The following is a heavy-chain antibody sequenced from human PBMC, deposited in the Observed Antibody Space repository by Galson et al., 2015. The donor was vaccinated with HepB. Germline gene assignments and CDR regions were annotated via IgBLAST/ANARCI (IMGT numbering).Heavy chain of an antibody. CDR3: ARMGGGHMASINI. D-gene: IGHD1-14*01. V-gene: IGHV3-53*01. J-gene: IGHJ3*02. CDR2: IYAGGSS. CDR1: GFNVNINF. Sequence: SLRLSCAASGFNVNINFISWVRQAPGKGLEWISVIYAGGSSDYSDSVKGRFTISRDDSINTVFLEMNSLRADDTAVYYCARMGGGHMASINIWGQGTLVTVSS.